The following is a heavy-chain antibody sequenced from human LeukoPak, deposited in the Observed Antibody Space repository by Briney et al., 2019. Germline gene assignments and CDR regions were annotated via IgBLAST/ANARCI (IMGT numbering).Heavy chain of an antibody. D-gene: IGHD1-26*01. V-gene: IGHV3-43*02. CDR1: GLTLGAFA. J-gene: IGHJ6*02. Sequence: PGGSLRLSCAASGLTLGAFAMHWVRQAPGKGLEWVSLIDKDGRSTYYADSVKGRFTISRDNSKNSLYLQMNSLRTEDTALYYCATWAFYHSLDVWGQGTTVTVSS. CDR2: IDKDGRST. CDR3: ATWAFYHSLDV.